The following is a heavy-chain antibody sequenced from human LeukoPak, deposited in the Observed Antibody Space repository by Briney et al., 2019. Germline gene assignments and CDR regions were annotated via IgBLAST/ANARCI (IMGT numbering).Heavy chain of an antibody. CDR3: ARDQRPDYEILIGFYHFDY. Sequence: SVKVSCKASGGTFSSYAISWVRQAPGQGLEWMGRIIPILGIANYAQKFQGRVTITADKSTSTAYMELSSLRSEDTAVYYCARDQRPDYEILIGFYHFDYWGQGTLVTVSS. D-gene: IGHD3-9*01. V-gene: IGHV1-69*04. J-gene: IGHJ4*02. CDR2: IIPILGIA. CDR1: GGTFSSYA.